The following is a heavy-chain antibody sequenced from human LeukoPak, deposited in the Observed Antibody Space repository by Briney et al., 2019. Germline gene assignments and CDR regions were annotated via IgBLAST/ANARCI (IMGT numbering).Heavy chain of an antibody. CDR3: ARSPELWDFWSGYYEYYFDY. CDR1: GYTFSSFG. Sequence: ASVKVSCKASGYTFSSFGISWVRQAPGQGLEWMGWSSAYKGNTNYAQKFQGRVTMTRDTSISTAYMELSRLRSDDTAVYYCARSPELWDFWSGYYEYYFDYWGQGTLVTVSS. CDR2: SSAYKGNT. J-gene: IGHJ4*02. V-gene: IGHV1-18*01. D-gene: IGHD3-3*01.